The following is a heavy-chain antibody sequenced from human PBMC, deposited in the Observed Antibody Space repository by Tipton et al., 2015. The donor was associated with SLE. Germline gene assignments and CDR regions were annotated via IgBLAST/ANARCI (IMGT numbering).Heavy chain of an antibody. D-gene: IGHD1-26*01. CDR1: GGSFSGYY. Sequence: TLSLTCAVYGGSFSGYYWSWIRQPPGKGLEWIGEINHSGSTNYNPSLKSRVTISVDTSKNQFSLKLSSVTAADTAVYYCASYSGSHYDAFDIWGQGTMVTVSS. V-gene: IGHV4-34*01. J-gene: IGHJ3*02. CDR2: INHSGST. CDR3: ASYSGSHYDAFDI.